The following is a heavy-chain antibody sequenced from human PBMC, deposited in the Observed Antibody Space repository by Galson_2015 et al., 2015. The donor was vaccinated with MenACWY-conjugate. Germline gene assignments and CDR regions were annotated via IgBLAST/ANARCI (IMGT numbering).Heavy chain of an antibody. CDR2: TYYRSKWYN. V-gene: IGHV6-1*01. J-gene: IGHJ6*02. D-gene: IGHD2-2*01. CDR3: ARDLEDIVVVPAKYYGMDV. Sequence: CAISGDSVSSNSAAWNWIRQSPLRGLEWLGRTYYRSKWYNDYAVSVKSRITINPDTSKNQFSLQLNSVTPEDTAVYYCARDLEDIVVVPAKYYGMDVWGQGTTVTVSS. CDR1: GDSVSSNSAA.